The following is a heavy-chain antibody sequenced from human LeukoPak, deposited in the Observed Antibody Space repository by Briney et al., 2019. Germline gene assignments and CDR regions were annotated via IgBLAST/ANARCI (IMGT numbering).Heavy chain of an antibody. V-gene: IGHV4-59*01. D-gene: IGHD3-10*01. Sequence: SGTLSLTCTVSGGSISGFYWSWIRQPPGKGLEWIGYIYYSGSTNYNPSLKSRVTMSVDTSKNQFSLKLSSVTAADTALYYCARHHYASGTHTPYYFDYWGQGTLVTVSS. CDR2: IYYSGST. J-gene: IGHJ4*02. CDR3: ARHHYASGTHTPYYFDY. CDR1: GGSISGFY.